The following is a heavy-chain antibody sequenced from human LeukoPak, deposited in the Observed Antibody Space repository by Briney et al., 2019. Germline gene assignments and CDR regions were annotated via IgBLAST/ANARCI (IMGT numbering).Heavy chain of an antibody. Sequence: GGSLRLSCAASGFTVSSHYMSWVRRAPGKGLEWVSLIYGGGTTYYADSVKGRFTISRDNSKNTLYLQMNSLRAEDTAVYYCARQRSLNYYYYYGMDVWGQGTTVTVSS. V-gene: IGHV3-53*01. CDR2: IYGGGTT. D-gene: IGHD1-26*01. CDR3: ARQRSLNYYYYYGMDV. J-gene: IGHJ6*02. CDR1: GFTVSSHY.